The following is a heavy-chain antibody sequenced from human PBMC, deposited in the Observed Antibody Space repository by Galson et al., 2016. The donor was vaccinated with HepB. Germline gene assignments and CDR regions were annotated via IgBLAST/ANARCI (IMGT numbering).Heavy chain of an antibody. CDR1: GFTFSSYG. J-gene: IGHJ4*02. CDR2: IWYDGSNK. D-gene: IGHD2/OR15-2a*01. V-gene: IGHV3-33*01. CDR3: ATEAPILAPTLDY. Sequence: SQRLSCAASGFTFSSYGMHWVRQAPGKGLEWVAVIWYDGSNKYYADSVKGRFTISRDNSKNTLYLQMNSLRAEDTAVYYCATEAPILAPTLDYWGQRTLVTVSS.